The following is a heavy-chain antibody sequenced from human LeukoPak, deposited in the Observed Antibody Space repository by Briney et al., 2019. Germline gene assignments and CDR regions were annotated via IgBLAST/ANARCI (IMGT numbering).Heavy chain of an antibody. V-gene: IGHV3-11*01. J-gene: IGHJ6*03. D-gene: IGHD6-13*01. CDR2: ISNSGSTI. CDR1: GFTSSDYY. Sequence: PGGSLRLSCAASGFTSSDYYMSWIRQAPGKGLEWVSYISNSGSTIYYADSVKGRFTISRDNAKNSLYLQMNNLRAEGTAVYYCARDYKNIAAAGTFYYYYYYMDVWGKGTTVTVSS. CDR3: ARDYKNIAAAGTFYYYYYYMDV.